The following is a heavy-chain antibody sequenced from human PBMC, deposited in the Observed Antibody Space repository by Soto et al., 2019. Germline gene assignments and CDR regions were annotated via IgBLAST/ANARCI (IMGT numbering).Heavy chain of an antibody. CDR1: GFTFSSYG. J-gene: IGHJ6*01. CDR3: AKDLDSSSWYNYYYYGMDV. Sequence: QVQLVESGGGVVQPGRSLRLSCAASGFTFSSYGMHWVRQAPGKGLEWVAVISYDGSNKYYADSVKGRFTISRDNSKNTLYLQMNSLRAEDTAVYYCAKDLDSSSWYNYYYYGMDVW. D-gene: IGHD6-13*01. CDR2: ISYDGSNK. V-gene: IGHV3-30*18.